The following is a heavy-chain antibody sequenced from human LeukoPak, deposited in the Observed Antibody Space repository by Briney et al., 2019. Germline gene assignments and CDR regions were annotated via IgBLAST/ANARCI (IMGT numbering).Heavy chain of an antibody. CDR2: IYYSGRP. V-gene: IGHV4-39*01. CDR3: VRHYYYSTGFDRSYYYGMDV. CDR1: VDSISSSSSY. Sequence: SETLSLTCTVSVDSISSSSSYWGWVRQPPGKGVEWIGSIYYSGRPYYSPSLRSRVTMSVDTSKNQFSLKLSSVTAADTAVYYCVRHYYYSTGFDRSYYYGMDVWGHGTVVTVSS. J-gene: IGHJ6*02. D-gene: IGHD3-22*01.